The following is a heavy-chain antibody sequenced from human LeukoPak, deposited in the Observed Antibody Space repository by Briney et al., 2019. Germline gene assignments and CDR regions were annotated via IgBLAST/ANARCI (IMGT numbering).Heavy chain of an antibody. D-gene: IGHD2-8*01. CDR2: INHSGST. CDR3: ASGTPPSATNDY. CDR1: GGSFSGYY. V-gene: IGHV4-34*01. J-gene: IGHJ4*02. Sequence: SETLSLTCAVYGGSFSGYYWSWIRQPPGKGLEWIGEINHSGSTNYNPSLKSRVTISVDTSKNQFSLKLSSVTAADTAVYYCASGTPPSATNDYWGQGTLVTVSS.